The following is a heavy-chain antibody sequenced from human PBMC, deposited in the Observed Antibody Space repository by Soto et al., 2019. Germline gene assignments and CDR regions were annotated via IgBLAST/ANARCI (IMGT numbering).Heavy chain of an antibody. D-gene: IGHD6-19*01. J-gene: IGHJ3*02. CDR2: ISLDGSKQ. Sequence: PGGSLRLSCAASGFTLSSYGMHWVRQAPGKGLEWVALISLDGSKQYYADSVKGRFPISRDNSKNTLYLQMNSLRGEDTAVYYFAQDRSVAGRSGAFDIWGPGTMVTVSS. V-gene: IGHV3-30*18. CDR3: AQDRSVAGRSGAFDI. CDR1: GFTLSSYG.